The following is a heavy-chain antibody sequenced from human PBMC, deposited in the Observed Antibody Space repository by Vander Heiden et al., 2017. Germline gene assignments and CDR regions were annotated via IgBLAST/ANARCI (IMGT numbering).Heavy chain of an antibody. CDR3: AREEEVYGDYGGMGYYYGMDV. CDR2: IIPILGIA. J-gene: IGHJ6*02. V-gene: IGHV1-69*10. Sequence: GGIIPILGIANYAQKFQGRVTITADKSTSTAYMELSSLRSEDTAVYYCAREEEVYGDYGGMGYYYGMDVWGQGTTVTVSS. D-gene: IGHD4-17*01.